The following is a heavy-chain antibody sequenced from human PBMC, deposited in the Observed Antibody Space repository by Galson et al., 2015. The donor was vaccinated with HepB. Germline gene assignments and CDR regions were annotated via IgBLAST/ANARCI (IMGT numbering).Heavy chain of an antibody. V-gene: IGHV3-33*01. Sequence: SLRLSCAASGFTFSSYGMHWVRQAPGKGLEWVAVIWFDGSNKYYSESVKGRFTISRDNSKNTLFLEMNGLRVEDTAVYYCARDGVAKVYGSGSLFHYYGMDVWGQGTTVTVSS. CDR3: ARDGVAKVYGSGSLFHYYGMDV. CDR1: GFTFSSYG. J-gene: IGHJ6*02. CDR2: IWFDGSNK. D-gene: IGHD3-10*01.